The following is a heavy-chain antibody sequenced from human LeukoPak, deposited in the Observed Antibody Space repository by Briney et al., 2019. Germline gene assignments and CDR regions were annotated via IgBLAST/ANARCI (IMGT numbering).Heavy chain of an antibody. V-gene: IGHV1-18*01. D-gene: IGHD3-9*01. CDR3: ARDRYDVGVGFDF. CDR1: GYMFAVFG. Sequence: ASVKVSCKASGYMFAVFGITWVRQAPGQGLEWMGSIRVHNGDTNYAQKFQGRLTMTTGTSATTAYMELRSLKSDDTAVYYCARDRYDVGVGFDFWGQGTMVTVSS. CDR2: IRVHNGDT. J-gene: IGHJ3*01.